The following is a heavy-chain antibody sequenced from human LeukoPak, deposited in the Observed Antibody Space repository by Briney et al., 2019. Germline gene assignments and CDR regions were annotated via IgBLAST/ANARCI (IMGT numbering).Heavy chain of an antibody. CDR3: ARIYYDSGAYYRRAFDI. V-gene: IGHV4-59*11. CDR2: IYNSGST. Sequence: PSETLSLTCTVSGGSISTHYWSWIRQPPGKGLEWIAYIYNSGSTNYNPSLKSRVTISADTSKNRFSLRLSSVTAADTAVYYCARIYYDSGAYYRRAFDIWGQGTMVTVSS. CDR1: GGSISTHY. D-gene: IGHD3-22*01. J-gene: IGHJ3*02.